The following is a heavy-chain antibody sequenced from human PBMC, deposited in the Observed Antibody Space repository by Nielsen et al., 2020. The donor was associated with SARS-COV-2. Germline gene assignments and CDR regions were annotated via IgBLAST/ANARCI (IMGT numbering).Heavy chain of an antibody. J-gene: IGHJ4*02. CDR2: IYPGDSAT. CDR3: ARHGGPRGIAAAPWVLVVAEVIDY. V-gene: IGHV5-51*01. CDR1: GYSFTSYW. D-gene: IGHD6-13*01. Sequence: GESLKISCKGSGYSFTSYWIGWVRQMPGKGLEWMGIIYPGDSATRYSPSFQGQVTISADKSISTAYLQWSSLKASDTAMYYCARHGGPRGIAAAPWVLVVAEVIDYWGQGTLVTVSS.